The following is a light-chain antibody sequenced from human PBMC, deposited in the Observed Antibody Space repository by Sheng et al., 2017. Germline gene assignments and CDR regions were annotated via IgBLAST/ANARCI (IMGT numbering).Light chain of an antibody. J-gene: IGKJ1*01. CDR1: QNINNY. V-gene: IGKV3-11*01. CDR2: DAS. CDR3: QQYNNWPPWT. Sequence: EIVLTQSPATLSLSPGERATLSCRASQNINNYLAWYQQKAGQAPRLLIYDASNRAPGIPARFSGSGSGTDFTLTISSLQSEDFAVYYCQQYNNWPPWTFGQGTKVEIK.